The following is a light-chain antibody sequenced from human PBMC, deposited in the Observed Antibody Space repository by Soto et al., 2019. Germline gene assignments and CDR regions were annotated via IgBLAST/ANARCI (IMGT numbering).Light chain of an antibody. CDR3: QQYYSTPWT. CDR2: WVS. Sequence: DIVMTQSPDSLAVSLGERVTINCKSSQSIFYSSNNKNYLTWYQQKPGQPPKLLIYWVSTRESGVPDRFSGSGSGTDFTLTISSLQAEDVAVYYCQQYYSTPWTFGQGTKVEIK. CDR1: QSIFYSSNNKNY. J-gene: IGKJ1*01. V-gene: IGKV4-1*01.